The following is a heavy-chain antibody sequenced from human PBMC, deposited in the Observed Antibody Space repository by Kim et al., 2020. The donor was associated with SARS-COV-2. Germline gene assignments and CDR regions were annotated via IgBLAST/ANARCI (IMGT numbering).Heavy chain of an antibody. Sequence: GGSLRLSCTASGFTFGDYAMSWFRQAPGKGLEWVGFIRSKAYGGTTEYAASVKGRFTISRDDSKSIAYLQMNSLKTEDTAVYYCTRDLRGSLTPYYFDYWGQGTLVTVSS. CDR1: GFTFGDYA. V-gene: IGHV3-49*03. D-gene: IGHD1-26*01. J-gene: IGHJ4*02. CDR2: IRSKAYGGTT. CDR3: TRDLRGSLTPYYFDY.